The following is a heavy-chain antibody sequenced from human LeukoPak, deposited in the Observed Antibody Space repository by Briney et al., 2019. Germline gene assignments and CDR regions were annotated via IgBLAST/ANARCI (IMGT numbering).Heavy chain of an antibody. CDR1: GYTFTDYY. Sequence: ASVKVSCKASGYTFTDYYMHWVRQAPGQGLEWMGWINPNTGGTSSAQKFQGRVTMSRDTAITTVYMEVSWLTSDDTAIYYCARADRLHGGPYLIGPWGQGTLVTVSS. J-gene: IGHJ5*02. CDR2: INPNTGGT. D-gene: IGHD2-21*01. CDR3: ARADRLHGGPYLIGP. V-gene: IGHV1-2*02.